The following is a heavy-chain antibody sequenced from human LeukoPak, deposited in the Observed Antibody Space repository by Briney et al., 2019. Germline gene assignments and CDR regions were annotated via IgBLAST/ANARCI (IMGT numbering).Heavy chain of an antibody. CDR1: GGSISSSSYY. Sequence: SETLSLTCTVSGGSISSSSYYWGWIRQPPGRGLEWIGSFYYSASAYYNPSLRSRVTISVDTSKNQFSLRLSSVTATDTAVYYCARRLAGTEDYWGQGTLVTVSS. J-gene: IGHJ4*02. CDR3: ARRLAGTEDY. CDR2: FYYSASA. V-gene: IGHV4-39*01. D-gene: IGHD6-13*01.